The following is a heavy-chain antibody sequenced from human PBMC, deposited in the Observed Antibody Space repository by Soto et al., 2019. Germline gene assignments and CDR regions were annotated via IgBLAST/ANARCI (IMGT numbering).Heavy chain of an antibody. V-gene: IGHV3-15*01. J-gene: IGHJ4*02. CDR3: TTVVLMLYGGANSAH. Sequence: EVQLVESGGGLVKPGGSLRLSCAGSGFTFTNAWMSWVRLAPGKGLEWIGRIKSKSGGGTIDYAATVKGRFAISRDDSPNPLSIQMNSLRPEDTGVYYCTTVVLMLYGGANSAHWGQGTLVTVSS. D-gene: IGHD2-8*01. CDR2: IKSKSGGGTI. CDR1: GFTFTNAW.